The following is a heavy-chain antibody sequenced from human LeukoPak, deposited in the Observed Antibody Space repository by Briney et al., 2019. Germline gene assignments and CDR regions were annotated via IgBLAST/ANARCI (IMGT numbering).Heavy chain of an antibody. D-gene: IGHD6-19*01. CDR1: GFTVSSKY. J-gene: IGHJ4*02. V-gene: IGHV3-53*01. Sequence: PGGSLRLSCAASGFTVSSKYMSWVRQAPGKGLEWVSLIYSGGSTYYADSVKGRFTISKDSSKNTLYLQMNSLRAEDTAVYYCARGAAGYSSASDYWGQGTLVTVSS. CDR3: ARGAAGYSSASDY. CDR2: IYSGGST.